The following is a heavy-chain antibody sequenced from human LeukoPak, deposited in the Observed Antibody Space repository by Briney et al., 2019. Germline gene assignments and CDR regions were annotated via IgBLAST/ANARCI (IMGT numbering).Heavy chain of an antibody. Sequence: GGSLRLSCAASGFTFSSYAMSWVRQAPGKGLEWVSSVTAGGDNTYYADSVKGRFTVSRDNSKNTLYLQMSSLRAEDTAIYYCAKRSVGAEPYSFDFWGQGTLVTVSS. CDR2: VTAGGDNT. J-gene: IGHJ4*02. D-gene: IGHD1-26*01. CDR3: AKRSVGAEPYSFDF. CDR1: GFTFSSYA. V-gene: IGHV3-23*01.